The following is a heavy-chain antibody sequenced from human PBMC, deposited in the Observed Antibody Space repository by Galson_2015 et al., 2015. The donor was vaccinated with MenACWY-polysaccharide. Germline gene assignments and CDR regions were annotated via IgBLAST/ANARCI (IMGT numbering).Heavy chain of an antibody. V-gene: IGHV1-8*01. CDR3: ASTKAGTHCLEY. Sequence: SVKVSCKASGYTFTSYDINWVRQSTGQGLQWMGWMNPNSGNTGYAQDFQGRVTMTRNTSISTAYMELNSLRSEDTAVYYCASTKAGTHCLEYSGQRTLLTLSS. CDR2: MNPNSGNT. CDR1: GYTFTSYD. J-gene: IGHJ4*02.